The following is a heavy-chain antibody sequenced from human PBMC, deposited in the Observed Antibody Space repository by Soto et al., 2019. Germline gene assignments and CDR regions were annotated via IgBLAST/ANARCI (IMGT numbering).Heavy chain of an antibody. CDR2: IYYDGNNE. CDR3: ARVFSGTYNYFDY. V-gene: IGHV3-33*01. Sequence: GGALRLSFAASGFTFRTPCMHLGRQAPGKGLEWVAVIYYDGNNEYYADSVKGRFTISRDNSKNTLYLQMSSLRAEDTAVYYCARVFSGTYNYFDYWGLGTLVTVSS. CDR1: GFTFRTPC. D-gene: IGHD1-26*01. J-gene: IGHJ4*02.